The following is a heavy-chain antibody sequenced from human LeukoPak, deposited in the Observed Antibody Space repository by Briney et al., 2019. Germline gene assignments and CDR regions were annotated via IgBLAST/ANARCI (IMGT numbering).Heavy chain of an antibody. Sequence: SQTLSLTCTVSGGSISSGSYYWSWIRQPAGKGLEWIGRISTSGSTNYNPSLESRVTISVDTSKNQFSLKLSSVTAADTAVYSCARWDYDRFDCWGQGTLVTVSS. CDR2: ISTSGST. J-gene: IGHJ4*02. D-gene: IGHD3-22*01. CDR3: ARWDYDRFDC. V-gene: IGHV4-61*02. CDR1: GGSISSGSYY.